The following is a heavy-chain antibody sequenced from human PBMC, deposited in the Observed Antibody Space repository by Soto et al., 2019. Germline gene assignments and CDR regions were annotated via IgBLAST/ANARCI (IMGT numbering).Heavy chain of an antibody. V-gene: IGHV3-23*01. D-gene: IGHD3-10*01. CDR1: GFSFNSYA. CDR2: INYNSRAT. CDR3: VEQRVSGKTSYSNMDV. J-gene: IGHJ6*02. Sequence: EVQLLESGGGLVQPGGSLRLSCETSGFSFNSYAMTWVRQAPGMGVEWVAVINYNSRATFHAQSVKGRFTISRDNSRNTVFLQTDSLGAEETALYYCVEQRVSGKTSYSNMDVWGLGTKVIVSS.